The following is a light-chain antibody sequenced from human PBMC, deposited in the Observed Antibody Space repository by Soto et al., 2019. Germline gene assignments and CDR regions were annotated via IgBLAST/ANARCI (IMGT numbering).Light chain of an antibody. V-gene: IGKV3D-20*01. CDR1: QSVTTHS. CDR3: QLYGDSPPYT. J-gene: IGKJ2*01. Sequence: EVEWTQSPATLSLSPGERVTLSCGASQSVTTHSIAWYQHRPGLAPSLLVDGASRRATGIPNGFGGGGSNLPISSLEPEDFAVYYCQLYGDSPPYTFGQGTKVEIK. CDR2: GAS.